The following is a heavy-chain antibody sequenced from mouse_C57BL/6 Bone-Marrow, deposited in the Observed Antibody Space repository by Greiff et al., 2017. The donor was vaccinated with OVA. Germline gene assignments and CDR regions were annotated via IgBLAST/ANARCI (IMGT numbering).Heavy chain of an antibody. Sequence: QVQLKESGPGLVQPSQSLSIPCTVSGFSLTSYGVHWVRQSPGKGLEWLGVIWRGGSTDYNAAFMSRLSITKDNTKSQVFCKMNSLQADDTAIYYCAKNHVSSYPLDYWGQGTSVTVSS. D-gene: IGHD1-1*01. V-gene: IGHV2-5*01. J-gene: IGHJ4*01. CDR1: GFSLTSYG. CDR3: AKNHVSSYPLDY. CDR2: IWRGGST.